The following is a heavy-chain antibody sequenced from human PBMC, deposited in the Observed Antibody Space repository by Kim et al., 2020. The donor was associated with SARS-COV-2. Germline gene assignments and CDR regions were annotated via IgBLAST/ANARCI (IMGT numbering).Heavy chain of an antibody. Sequence: GGSLRLSCVASGFTFGSYGMAWVRQAPGKGLEWFAAISYNGGSTTYADSVKGVKGRFTISRDNSKNTLFLQMNSLGGEDTAIYYCAKESSAFYTDYWGQGTLVTVSS. V-gene: IGHV3-23*01. CDR1: GFTFGSYG. CDR2: ISYNGGST. J-gene: IGHJ4*02. CDR3: AKESSAFYTDY. D-gene: IGHD3-22*01.